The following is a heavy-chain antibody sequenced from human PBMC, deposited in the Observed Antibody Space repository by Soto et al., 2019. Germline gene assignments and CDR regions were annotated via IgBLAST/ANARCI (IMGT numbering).Heavy chain of an antibody. CDR2: ISYDGSNK. V-gene: IGHV3-30-3*01. CDR1: GFTFSSYA. J-gene: IGHJ4*02. D-gene: IGHD6-25*01. CDR3: ARVPRRNYFDY. Sequence: QVQLVESGGGVVQPGRSLRLSCAASGFTFSSYAMHWVRQAPGKGLEWVAVISYDGSNKYYADSVKGRFTISRENSKNTLYLQMNRLRSEDKAGYYCARVPRRNYFDYWGQGTLVTVSS.